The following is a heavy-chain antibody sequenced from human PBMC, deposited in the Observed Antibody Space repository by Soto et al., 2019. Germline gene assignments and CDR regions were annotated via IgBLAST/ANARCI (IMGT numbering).Heavy chain of an antibody. CDR1: GGSISSYY. CDR2: IYYSGST. Sequence: SETLSLTCTVSGGSISSYYWSWIRQPPGKGLEWIGYIYYSGSTNYNPSLKSRVPISVDTSKNQFSLKLSSVTAAATAVYYCARDYSSSWYSRWFDPWGQGTLVTVSS. D-gene: IGHD6-13*01. J-gene: IGHJ5*02. V-gene: IGHV4-59*01. CDR3: ARDYSSSWYSRWFDP.